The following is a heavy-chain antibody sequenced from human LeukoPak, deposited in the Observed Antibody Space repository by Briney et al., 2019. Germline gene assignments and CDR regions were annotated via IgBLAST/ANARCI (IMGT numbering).Heavy chain of an antibody. CDR1: GGSISSGDYY. V-gene: IGHV4-61*02. D-gene: IGHD1-20*01. CDR2: IYTSGST. CDR3: ARAVVPLVTGPRFDY. J-gene: IGHJ4*02. Sequence: SETLSLTCTVSGGSISSGDYYWSWIRQPAGKGLEWIGRIYTSGSTNYNPSLKSRATISVDTSNNQFSLKLSSVPAADTAVYYCARAVVPLVTGPRFDYWGQGTLVTVSS.